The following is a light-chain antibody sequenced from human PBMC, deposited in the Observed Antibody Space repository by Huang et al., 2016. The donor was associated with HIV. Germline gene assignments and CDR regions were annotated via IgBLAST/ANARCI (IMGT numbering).Light chain of an antibody. V-gene: IGKV3-11*01. J-gene: IGKJ4*01. CDR1: QNIGTY. CDR2: DSS. CDR3: QQRSNWPLT. Sequence: EIVLTQSPVTLSLSPGKRATLSCRASQNIGTYLAWYQQKPGQAPRLLIFDSSNRAAGIPARFSGSGSATDFTLTISSLDPEDFAVYYCQQRSNWPLTFGGGTKVEIK.